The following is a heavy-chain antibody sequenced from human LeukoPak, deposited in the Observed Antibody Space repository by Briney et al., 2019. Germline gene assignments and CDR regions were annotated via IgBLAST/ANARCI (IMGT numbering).Heavy chain of an antibody. CDR3: ARLYCSGGSCYSDY. D-gene: IGHD2-15*01. Sequence: SETLSLTCTVSGGSISSGDYYWSWIRQPPGKGLEWIAYIYYSGSTYYNPSLKSRLTISVDTSKNQFSLKLSSVTAADTAIYYCARLYCSGGSCYSDYWGQGTLVTVSS. V-gene: IGHV4-30-4*01. CDR2: IYYSGST. CDR1: GGSISSGDYY. J-gene: IGHJ4*02.